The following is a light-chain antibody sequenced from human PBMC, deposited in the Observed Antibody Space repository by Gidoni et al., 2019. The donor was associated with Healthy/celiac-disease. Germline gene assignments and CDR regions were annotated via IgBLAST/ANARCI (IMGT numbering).Light chain of an antibody. CDR2: GAS. V-gene: IGKV3-15*01. CDR3: QQYNNWPRT. CDR1: QSVSSN. J-gene: IGKJ2*01. Sequence: EIEMTQSPATLSASPGERATLSCRASQSVSSNLAWYQQKPGQAPRLLIYGASTRATGIPARFSGSGSGTEFTLTISSLQSEDFAVYYCQQYNNWPRTFGQGTKLEIK.